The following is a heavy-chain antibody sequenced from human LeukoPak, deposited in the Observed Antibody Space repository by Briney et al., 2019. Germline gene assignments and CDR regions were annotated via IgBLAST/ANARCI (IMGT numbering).Heavy chain of an antibody. V-gene: IGHV3-7*05. D-gene: IGHD7-27*01. J-gene: IGHJ3*02. CDR3: VRDCWGTPHGVDGFDI. CDR1: GFTFSSYW. CDR2: IKQDGSEK. Sequence: GGSLRLSCAASGFTFSSYWMSWVRQAPGKGLEWVANIKQDGSEKKYVDSVKGRSIISRDNAENSLYLQMNSLRAEDTAVYHCVRDCWGTPHGVDGFDIWGQGTMVTVSS.